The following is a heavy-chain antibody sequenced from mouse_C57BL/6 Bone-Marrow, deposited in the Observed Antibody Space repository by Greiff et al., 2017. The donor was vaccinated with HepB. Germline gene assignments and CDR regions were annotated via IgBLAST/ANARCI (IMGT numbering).Heavy chain of an antibody. D-gene: IGHD2-4*01. Sequence: VQLQQPGAELVKPGASVKISCKASGYTFTSYWITWVKQRPGQGLEWIGDIYPGSGSTNYNEKFKSKATLTVDTSSSTAYMQLSSLTSEDSAVYYCARLDDYDGYYYAMDYWGQGTSVTVSS. CDR1: GYTFTSYW. J-gene: IGHJ4*01. V-gene: IGHV1-55*01. CDR3: ARLDDYDGYYYAMDY. CDR2: IYPGSGST.